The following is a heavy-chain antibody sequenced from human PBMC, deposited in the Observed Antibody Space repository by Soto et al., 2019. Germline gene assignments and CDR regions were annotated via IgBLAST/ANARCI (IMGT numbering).Heavy chain of an antibody. CDR1: GDTFTFYS. D-gene: IGHD3-10*01. J-gene: IGHJ4*02. Sequence: QVQLVQSGAEVKRPGSSVKVSCKASGDTFTFYSINWVRQAPGLGLEWMGRINPILSMSNYAQRFQGRVTXTXDXXTSTAYMELSSLRSEDTAIYYCASSYGSGYRAFDYWGLGALVTVSS. V-gene: IGHV1-69*02. CDR3: ASSYGSGYRAFDY. CDR2: INPILSMS.